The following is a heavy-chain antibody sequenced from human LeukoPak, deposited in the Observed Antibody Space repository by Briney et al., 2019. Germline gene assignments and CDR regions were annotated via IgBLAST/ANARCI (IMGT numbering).Heavy chain of an antibody. Sequence: ASVKVSCKASGGTFSSYGINWVRQAPGLGLEWMARINPVVGILNYAQKFQGRVTITADNSTSTAYMELSSLRSDDTAVYYCARGGSYYFYNGMDVWGQGTTVTVSS. J-gene: IGHJ6*02. CDR2: INPVVGIL. CDR1: GGTFSSYG. D-gene: IGHD1-1*01. CDR3: ARGGSYYFYNGMDV. V-gene: IGHV1-69*04.